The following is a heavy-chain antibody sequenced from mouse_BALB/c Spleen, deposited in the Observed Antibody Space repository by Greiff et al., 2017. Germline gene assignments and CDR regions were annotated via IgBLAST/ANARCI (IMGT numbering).Heavy chain of an antibody. D-gene: IGHD2-10*02. CDR3: ARPYGNYPLYYAMDY. Sequence: QVQLKESAAELARPGASVKMSCKASGYTFTSYTMHWVKQRPGQGLEWIGYINPSSGYTEYNQKFKDKTTLTADKSSSTAYMQLSSLTSEDSAVYYCARPYGNYPLYYAMDYWGQGTSVTVSS. V-gene: IGHV1-4*02. J-gene: IGHJ4*01. CDR2: INPSSGYT. CDR1: GYTFTSYT.